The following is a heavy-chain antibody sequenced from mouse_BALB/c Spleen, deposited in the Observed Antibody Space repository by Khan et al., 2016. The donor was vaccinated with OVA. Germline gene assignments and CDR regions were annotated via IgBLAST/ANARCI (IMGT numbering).Heavy chain of an antibody. CDR3: AREAYRYDEYYFDY. CDR1: GFTFSSYV. D-gene: IGHD2-14*01. V-gene: IGHV5-6-5*01. CDR2: ISSGGTT. Sequence: EVQLVESGGDLVKPGGSLKLSCAVSGFTFSSYVMSWVRQTPEKRLEWVASISSGGTTAYPDSVKGRFTISRDTARNIMYLQMSSLRSEDTAMYYCAREAYRYDEYYFDYWSQGSTLTVSS. J-gene: IGHJ2*01.